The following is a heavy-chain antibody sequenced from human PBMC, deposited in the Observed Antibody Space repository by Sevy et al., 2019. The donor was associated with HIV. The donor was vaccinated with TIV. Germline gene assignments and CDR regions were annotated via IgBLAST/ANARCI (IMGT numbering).Heavy chain of an antibody. Sequence: ASVKVSCKASGYTFTSYGISWVRQAPGQGLEWMGWISAYNGNTNYAQKLQGRVTMTTDTSTSTAYMELRSLRSDDTAVYYCARGHYDILTGLSLNWFDPWGQGTLVTVSS. V-gene: IGHV1-18*01. D-gene: IGHD3-9*01. CDR2: ISAYNGNT. CDR1: GYTFTSYG. J-gene: IGHJ5*02. CDR3: ARGHYDILTGLSLNWFDP.